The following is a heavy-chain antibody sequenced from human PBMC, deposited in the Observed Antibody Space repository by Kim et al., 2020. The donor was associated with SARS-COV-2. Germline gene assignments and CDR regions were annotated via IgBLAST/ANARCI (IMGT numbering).Heavy chain of an antibody. CDR1: GFTFSSFA. Sequence: GGSLRLSCVASGFTFSSFAMGWVRQAPEKGLEWVSFIYVSGSGTYYADSVRGRFTISRDNSKNTLHLQMDSLRVEDTAIYYCAKDLPGHGFYDYWGQGALVTVSS. CDR3: AKDLPGHGFYDY. J-gene: IGHJ4*02. D-gene: IGHD3-10*01. CDR2: IYVSGSGT. V-gene: IGHV3-23*03.